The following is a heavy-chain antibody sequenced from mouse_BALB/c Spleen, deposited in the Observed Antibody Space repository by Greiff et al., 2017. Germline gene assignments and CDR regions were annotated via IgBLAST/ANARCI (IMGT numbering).Heavy chain of an antibody. Sequence: EVQLQQSGPGLVKPSQSLSLTCSVTGYSITSGYYWNWIRQFPGNKLEWMGYISYDGSNNYNPSLKNRISITRDTSKNQFFLKLNSVTTEDTATYYCARDALEWTYFDYWGQGTTLTVSS. V-gene: IGHV3-6*02. J-gene: IGHJ2*01. D-gene: IGHD2-10*02. CDR3: ARDALEWTYFDY. CDR2: ISYDGSN. CDR1: GYSITSGYY.